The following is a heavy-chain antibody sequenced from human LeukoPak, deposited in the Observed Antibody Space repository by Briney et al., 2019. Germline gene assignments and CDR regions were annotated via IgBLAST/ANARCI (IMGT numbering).Heavy chain of an antibody. Sequence: PQTLSLTCTVSGGSISSGDYYWSWIRQPPGKGLEWIGYIYYSGSTYYNPSLKSRVTISVDTSKNQFSLKLSSVTAADTAVYYCARAEARFLEWLPRPDYWGQGTLVTVSS. J-gene: IGHJ4*02. CDR3: ARAEARFLEWLPRPDY. CDR1: GGSISSGDYY. V-gene: IGHV4-30-4*01. D-gene: IGHD3-3*01. CDR2: IYYSGST.